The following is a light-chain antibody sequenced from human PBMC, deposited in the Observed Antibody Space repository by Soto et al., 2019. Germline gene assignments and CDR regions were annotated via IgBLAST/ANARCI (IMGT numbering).Light chain of an antibody. CDR3: CSYASSRVV. Sequence: QSALTQPASVSGSPGQSITISCTGTSIDVGSYNLVSWYQQHPGKAHKLMIYQVSERPSGVSNRFSGSKSGNTASLTISGLQAEDEAQYYCCSYASSRVVFGGGTKVTVL. J-gene: IGLJ2*01. CDR1: SIDVGSYNL. CDR2: QVS. V-gene: IGLV2-23*02.